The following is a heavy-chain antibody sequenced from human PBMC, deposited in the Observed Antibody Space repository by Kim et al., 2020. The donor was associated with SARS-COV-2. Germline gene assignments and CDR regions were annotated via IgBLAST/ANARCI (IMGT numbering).Heavy chain of an antibody. J-gene: IGHJ6*02. Sequence: RVTISVDTSKNQFSLKLSSVTAADTAVYYCARGGYSYGYGVYYYYYGMDVWGQGTTVTVSS. V-gene: IGHV4-34*01. CDR3: ARGGYSYGYGVYYYYYGMDV. D-gene: IGHD5-18*01.